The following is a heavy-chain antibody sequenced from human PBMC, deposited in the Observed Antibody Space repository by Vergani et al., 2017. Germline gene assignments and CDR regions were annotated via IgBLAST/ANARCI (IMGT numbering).Heavy chain of an antibody. CDR3: ARGADYYYGRSPFDY. Sequence: QVQLVQSGAEVKKPGSSVKVSCKASGGTFSSYTISWVRQAPGQGLEWMGRIIPILGIANYAQKFQGRVTITADKSTSTAYMELSSLRSEDTAVYYCARGADYYYGRSPFDYWGQGTLVTVAS. V-gene: IGHV1-69*02. CDR2: IIPILGIA. D-gene: IGHD3-22*01. CDR1: GGTFSSYT. J-gene: IGHJ4*02.